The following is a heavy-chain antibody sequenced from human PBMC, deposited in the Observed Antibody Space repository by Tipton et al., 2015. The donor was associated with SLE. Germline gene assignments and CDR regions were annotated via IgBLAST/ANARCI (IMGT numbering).Heavy chain of an antibody. CDR2: IYYSGSS. J-gene: IGHJ4*02. CDR3: ARHEWLVGATKENYFDY. D-gene: IGHD1-26*01. V-gene: IGHV4-39*07. Sequence: LRLSCTVSGGSISSSSYYWGWIRQPPGKGLEWIGRIYYSGSSYYNPSLKSRVTISVDTSKNQFSLKLSSVTAADTAVYYCARHEWLVGATKENYFDYWGQGTLVTVSS. CDR1: GGSISSSSYY.